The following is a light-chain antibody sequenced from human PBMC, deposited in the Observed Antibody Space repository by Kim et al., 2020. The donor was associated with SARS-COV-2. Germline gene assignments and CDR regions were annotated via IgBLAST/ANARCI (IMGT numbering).Light chain of an antibody. CDR1: ITDVGGYKY. J-gene: IGLJ3*02. V-gene: IGLV2-11*01. CDR3: CSYAGSYTLV. CDR2: DVT. Sequence: GQLVTISCTRTITDVGGYKYVSWYQQHPGKAPKLMIYDVTKRPSGVPDRFSGSKSGNTASLTISGLQAEDEADYYCCSYAGSYTLVFGGGTQLTVL.